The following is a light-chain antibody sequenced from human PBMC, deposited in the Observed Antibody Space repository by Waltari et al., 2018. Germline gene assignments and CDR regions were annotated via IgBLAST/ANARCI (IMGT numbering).Light chain of an antibody. CDR1: TSDVRGYTY. CDR2: EVS. V-gene: IGLV2-8*01. Sequence: QSALTQPPSASGSPGQSVTISCTGTTSDVRGYTYVSWYQQHPGKPPKLMIYEVSKRPSGVPDRFSGSKSGNTASLTVSGLQAEDEADYYCTSYASSNSVVFGGGTKLTVL. J-gene: IGLJ2*01. CDR3: TSYASSNSVV.